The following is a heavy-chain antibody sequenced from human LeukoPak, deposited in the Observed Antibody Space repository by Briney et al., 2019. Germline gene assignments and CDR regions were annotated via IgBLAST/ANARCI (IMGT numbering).Heavy chain of an antibody. D-gene: IGHD3-9*01. CDR1: RFTFSNFY. Sequence: PGVSLRLSCAASRFTFSNFYMSWIPQAPGKGLEGVSFISSASTYTNFADSVKGRFTVSRDNAKNYLFLQMNSLRAEDTAVYFCAKFLTGQYDAFDIWGQGTMVSVSA. V-gene: IGHV3-11*03. J-gene: IGHJ3*02. CDR3: AKFLTGQYDAFDI. CDR2: ISSASTYT.